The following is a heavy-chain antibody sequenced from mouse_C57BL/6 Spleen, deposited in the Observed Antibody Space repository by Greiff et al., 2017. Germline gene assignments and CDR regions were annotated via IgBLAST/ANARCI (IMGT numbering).Heavy chain of an antibody. V-gene: IGHV14-4*01. Sequence: VQLKQSGAELVRPGASVQLSCTASGFNIKDDYMHWVKQRPEQGLEWIGWIDPENGDTEYASKFQGKATITADTSSNTAYLQLSSLTSEDTAVYYCTTGGWGAYWGQGTLVTVSA. CDR1: GFNIKDDY. CDR2: IDPENGDT. D-gene: IGHD1-1*02. J-gene: IGHJ3*01. CDR3: TTGGWGAY.